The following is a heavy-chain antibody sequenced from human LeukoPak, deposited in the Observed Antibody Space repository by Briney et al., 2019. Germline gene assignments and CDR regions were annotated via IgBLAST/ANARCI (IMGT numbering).Heavy chain of an antibody. CDR1: GFTFTKYW. V-gene: IGHV3-74*03. CDR2: VNSDGSRT. Sequence: GGSLRLSCAASGFTFTKYWMHWVRQAPGKGLVGVARVNSDGSRTTSAASVKGRFTTSRDKANNTLYLQMNGLTAEDTAVYYCAREGSVTNDYWGQGSLVTVSS. D-gene: IGHD4-17*01. CDR3: AREGSVTNDY. J-gene: IGHJ4*02.